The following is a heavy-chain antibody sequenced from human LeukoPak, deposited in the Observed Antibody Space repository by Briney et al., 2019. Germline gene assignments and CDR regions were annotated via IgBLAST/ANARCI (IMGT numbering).Heavy chain of an antibody. Sequence: GGSLRLSCAASGFTFSSYAMSWVRQAPGKGLEWVSGISGSGGSTYYADSVKGRFTISRNNSKNTLYLQMNSPRAEDTAVYYCAILPGYSSSWYEVDYWGQGTLVTVSS. CDR3: AILPGYSSSWYEVDY. CDR1: GFTFSSYA. J-gene: IGHJ4*02. CDR2: ISGSGGST. V-gene: IGHV3-23*01. D-gene: IGHD6-13*01.